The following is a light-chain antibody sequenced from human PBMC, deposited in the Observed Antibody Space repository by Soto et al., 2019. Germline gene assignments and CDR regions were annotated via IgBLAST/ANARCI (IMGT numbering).Light chain of an antibody. CDR1: QSVDTTF. J-gene: IGKJ1*01. V-gene: IGKV3-20*01. CDR2: GAS. Sequence: EIVLTQSPGSLSLSPGQRATLSCRASQSVDTTFLAWYQKKPGQAPGLLIYGASKRATGIPDRFSGSGSGTDFTLIISRLEPEDFAVYYCQQYMSSVTFGQGTKVEIK. CDR3: QQYMSSVT.